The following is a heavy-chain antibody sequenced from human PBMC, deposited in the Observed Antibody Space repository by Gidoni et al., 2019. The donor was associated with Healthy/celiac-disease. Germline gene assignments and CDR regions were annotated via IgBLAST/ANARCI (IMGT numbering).Heavy chain of an antibody. V-gene: IGHV3-23*01. D-gene: IGHD2-2*02. Sequence: EGQLLESGGGLVQPGGSRRLSCAASGFPFSSSALRWVRQAPGKGLAGCSAISGSVGSTYYADSVKGRFTISRDNSKNTLYLQMNSLRAEDTAVYYCAKERYCSSTSCYNRPYYYYGMDVWGQGTTVTVSS. CDR3: AKERYCSSTSCYNRPYYYYGMDV. CDR1: GFPFSSSA. J-gene: IGHJ6*02. CDR2: ISGSVGST.